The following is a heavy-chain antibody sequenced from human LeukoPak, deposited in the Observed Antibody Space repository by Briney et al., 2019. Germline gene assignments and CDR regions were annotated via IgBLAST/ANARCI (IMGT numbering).Heavy chain of an antibody. CDR2: INPAGSET. CDR3: ARFGYVAAVDV. CDR1: GFSFSAYW. J-gene: IGHJ4*02. Sequence: GGSLRLSCAASGFSFSAYWMTWVRQAPGTGLEWVANINPAGSETYYVDPVKGRFSISRDNAKNLDYLQMNSLRAEDTAVYHCARFGYVAAVDVWGQGTPVTVSS. D-gene: IGHD2-15*01. V-gene: IGHV3-7*01.